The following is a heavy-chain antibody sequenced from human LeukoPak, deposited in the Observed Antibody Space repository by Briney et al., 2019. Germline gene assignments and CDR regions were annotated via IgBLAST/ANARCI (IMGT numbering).Heavy chain of an antibody. J-gene: IGHJ4*02. CDR1: GYTFTSYG. D-gene: IGHD3-16*02. Sequence: ASVKVSCKASGYTFTSYGISWVRQAPGQGLEWMGWISAYSGNTNYAQKLQGRVTMTTDTSTSTAYMELRSLRSDDTAVYYCAREYYDYVWGSYRGYYFDYWGQGTLVTVSS. CDR2: ISAYSGNT. CDR3: AREYYDYVWGSYRGYYFDY. V-gene: IGHV1-18*01.